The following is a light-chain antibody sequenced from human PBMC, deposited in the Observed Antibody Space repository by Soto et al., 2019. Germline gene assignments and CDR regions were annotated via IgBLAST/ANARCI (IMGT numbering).Light chain of an antibody. V-gene: IGKV3-15*01. CDR2: CAS. CDR3: QQYNNGPPVT. Sequence: EIVMTQSPATLSVSPGERATLSCRASQSVYNNLAWYQQKPGQAPRLLIYCASTRATGIPARCSGSGSATEFTLTISSLQSEDFAVYFCQQYNNGPPVTFGPGTKVDI. J-gene: IGKJ3*01. CDR1: QSVYNN.